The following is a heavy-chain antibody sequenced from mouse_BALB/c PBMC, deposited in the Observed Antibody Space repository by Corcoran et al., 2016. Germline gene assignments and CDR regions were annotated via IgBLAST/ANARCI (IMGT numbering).Heavy chain of an antibody. CDR3: ASGVPYAMDY. CDR2: INTYTGEP. Sequence: QIQLVQSGPELKKPGETVKISCTASGYTFTNYGMNWVKQAPGKGLKWMGWINTYTGEPTYADDFKGRFAFSLETSASTAYLQINNLKNEDTATYFCASGVPYAMDYWGQGSSVTVSS. CDR1: GYTFTNYG. V-gene: IGHV9-3-1*01. J-gene: IGHJ4*01.